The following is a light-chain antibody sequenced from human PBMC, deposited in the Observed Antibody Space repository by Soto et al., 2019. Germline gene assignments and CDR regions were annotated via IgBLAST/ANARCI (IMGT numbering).Light chain of an antibody. V-gene: IGKV1-33*01. CDR1: QDISNY. Sequence: DIQMPQSPSSLSASVGDRVTITCQASQDISNYLNWYQQKPGKAPKLLIYDASNLETGVPSRFSGSGSGTDFTFTISSLQPEDIATYYCQQYDNLPPHFGQGTKLEIK. CDR2: DAS. CDR3: QQYDNLPPH. J-gene: IGKJ2*01.